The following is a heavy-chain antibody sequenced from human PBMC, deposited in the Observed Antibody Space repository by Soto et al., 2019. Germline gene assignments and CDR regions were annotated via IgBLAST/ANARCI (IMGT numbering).Heavy chain of an antibody. J-gene: IGHJ4*02. V-gene: IGHV4-39*02. D-gene: IGHD3-3*01. CDR3: VRDRITTYGRRKLYYFDY. CDR1: GGSITNSSFY. CDR2: IYYSGTT. Sequence: QLQLQESGPGLVKSSETLSLTCTISGGSITNSSFYWGWIRQPPGKGLEWMGSIYYSGTTYNNPSLKSRVTMSGDTSKNQFSLKLSSVTAADTAVYYCVRDRITTYGRRKLYYFDYWGQGTLVTVSS.